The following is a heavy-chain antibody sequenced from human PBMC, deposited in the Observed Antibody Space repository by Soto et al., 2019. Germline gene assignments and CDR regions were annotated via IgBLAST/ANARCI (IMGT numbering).Heavy chain of an antibody. J-gene: IGHJ6*02. V-gene: IGHV4-34*01. CDR2: INHSGST. D-gene: IGHD1-26*01. Sequence: SETLSLTCAVYGGSFSGYYWSWIRQPPGKGLEWIGEINHSGSTNYNPSLKSRVTISVDTSKNQFSLKLSSVTAADTAVYYCARFRLRKVGGRYYYYYGMDVWGQGTTVTVSS. CDR3: ARFRLRKVGGRYYYYYGMDV. CDR1: GGSFSGYY.